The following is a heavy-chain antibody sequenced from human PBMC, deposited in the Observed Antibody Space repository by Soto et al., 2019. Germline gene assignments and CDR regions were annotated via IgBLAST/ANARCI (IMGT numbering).Heavy chain of an antibody. D-gene: IGHD6-13*01. J-gene: IGHJ5*02. V-gene: IGHV1-3*01. CDR3: ARAPRYSITLPWFDP. CDR2: INAGNGNT. Sequence: ASVKVSCTASGYTFTSYAMHWVRQAPGQRLEWMGWINAGNGNTKYSQKFQGRVTITRDTSASTAYMELSSLRSEDTAVYYCARAPRYSITLPWFDPWGQGTLVTV. CDR1: GYTFTSYA.